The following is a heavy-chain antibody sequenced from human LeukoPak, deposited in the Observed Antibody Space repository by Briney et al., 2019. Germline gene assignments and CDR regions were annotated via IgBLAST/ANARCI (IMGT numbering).Heavy chain of an antibody. V-gene: IGHV1-2*02. J-gene: IGHJ4*02. CDR1: GYTFTGYY. CDR3: ARGGSGGSYVGY. Sequence: ASVKVSCKASGYTFTGYYMHWVRQAPGQGLEWMGWINPNSGGTNYQGRVTMTRDTSISTAYMELSRLRSDDTAVYYCARGGSGGSYVGYWGQGTLVTVSS. D-gene: IGHD1-26*01. CDR2: INPNSGGT.